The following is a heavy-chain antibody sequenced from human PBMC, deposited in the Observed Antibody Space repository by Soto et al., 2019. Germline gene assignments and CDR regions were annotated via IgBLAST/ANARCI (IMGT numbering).Heavy chain of an antibody. V-gene: IGHV4-39*01. J-gene: IGHJ6*02. Sequence: PSETLSLTCTVSGGSISGNSYYWSWIRQPQGKGLQWIGNIYYSGSTYYNPAPKSRVTISVDTSKNQFPLKLRSVTAGDTAVYYCASRPRVWFGDLGFDYYYDIDVWGQGTRVTVS. CDR1: GGSISGNSYY. D-gene: IGHD3-10*01. CDR3: ASRPRVWFGDLGFDYYYDIDV. CDR2: IYYSGST.